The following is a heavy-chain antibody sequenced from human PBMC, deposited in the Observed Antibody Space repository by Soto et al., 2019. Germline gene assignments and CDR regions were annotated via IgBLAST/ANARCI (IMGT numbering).Heavy chain of an antibody. CDR1: GGSFSGYY. CDR3: AKDLFRIAVAGGGFDY. J-gene: IGHJ4*02. V-gene: IGHV4-34*01. D-gene: IGHD6-19*01. Sequence: PSETLSLTCAVYGGSFSGYYWSWIRQPPGKGLEWIGEINHSGSTNYNPSLKSRVTISVDTSKNQFSLKLSSVTAADTALYYCAKDLFRIAVAGGGFDYWGQGTLVTVSS. CDR2: INHSGST.